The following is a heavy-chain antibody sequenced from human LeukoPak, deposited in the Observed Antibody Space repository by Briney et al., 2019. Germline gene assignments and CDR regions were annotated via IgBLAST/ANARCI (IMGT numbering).Heavy chain of an antibody. CDR2: LYNSGST. CDR3: ARACGYCSGNTCYPCEGDFDY. D-gene: IGHD2-15*01. CDR1: GGSISSGGYS. J-gene: IGHJ4*02. Sequence: SETLSLTCAVSGGSISSGGYSWSWIRQPPGRGLEWIGYLYNSGSTTYNPSLKSRVTISVDTSKNQFSLRLTSVTAADTAVYFCARACGYCSGNTCYPCEGDFDYWGQGTLVSVSS. V-gene: IGHV4-61*08.